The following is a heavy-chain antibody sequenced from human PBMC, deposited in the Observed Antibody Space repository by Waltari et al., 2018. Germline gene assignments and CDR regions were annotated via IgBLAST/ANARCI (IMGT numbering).Heavy chain of an antibody. CDR2: IYPGDSDT. V-gene: IGHV5-51*01. CDR1: GYSFTSYW. J-gene: IGHJ4*02. D-gene: IGHD2-15*01. CDR3: ARQRDVVVAATESSLGY. Sequence: EVQLVQSGAEVKKPGESLKISCKGSGYSFTSYWIGWVRQLPGKGLEWMGIIYPGDSDTRYSPSFQGQVTISADKSISTAYLQWSSLKASDTAMYYCARQRDVVVAATESSLGYWGQGTLVTVSS.